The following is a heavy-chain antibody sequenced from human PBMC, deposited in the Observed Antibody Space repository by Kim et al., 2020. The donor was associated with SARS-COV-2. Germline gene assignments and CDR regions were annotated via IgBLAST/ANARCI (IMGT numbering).Heavy chain of an antibody. CDR1: GGSFSGYY. CDR3: ARGKDSGY. V-gene: IGHV4-34*01. CDR2: INHSGST. J-gene: IGHJ4*02. Sequence: SETLSLTCAVYGGSFSGYYWSWIRQPPGKGLEWIGEINHSGSTNYNPSLKSRVTISVDTSKNQFSLKLSSVTAADTAVYYCARGKDSGYWGQGTLVTVSS.